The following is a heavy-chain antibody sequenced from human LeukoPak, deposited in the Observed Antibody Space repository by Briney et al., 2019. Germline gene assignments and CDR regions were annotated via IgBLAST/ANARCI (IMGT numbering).Heavy chain of an antibody. CDR3: ARDYGNYGSGSFDY. CDR2: ISYDGSNK. D-gene: IGHD3-10*01. J-gene: IGHJ4*02. V-gene: IGHV3-30-3*01. Sequence: GGSLRLSCGASGFTFSSYAMHWVRQAPGKGLEWVAVISYDGSNKYYADSVKGRFTISRDNSKNTLYLQMNSLRAEDTAVYYCARDYGNYGSGSFDYWGQGTLVTVSS. CDR1: GFTFSSYA.